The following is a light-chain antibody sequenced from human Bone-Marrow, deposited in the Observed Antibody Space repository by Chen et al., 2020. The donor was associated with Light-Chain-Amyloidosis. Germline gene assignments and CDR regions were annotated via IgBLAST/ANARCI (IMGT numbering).Light chain of an antibody. V-gene: IGLV1-47*01. CDR3: AAWDDSLSGVV. Sequence: QSVLTQPPSASGTPGPRVTISCSGSSSNIGSNYVYWYQQLPGTAPKLLIYKNNQRPSGVPDRFSGSKSGPSASLAISGLRSEDEADYYCAAWDDSLSGVVFGGGTKLTVL. CDR2: KNN. J-gene: IGLJ2*01. CDR1: SSNIGSNY.